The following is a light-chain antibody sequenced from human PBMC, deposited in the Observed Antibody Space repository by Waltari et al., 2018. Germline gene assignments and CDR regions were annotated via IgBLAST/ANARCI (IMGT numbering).Light chain of an antibody. CDR2: DVT. CDR1: SIDVGGYTY. CDR3: CSYIGSYSVV. V-gene: IGLV2-11*01. J-gene: IGLJ2*01. Sequence: QSALTQPRSVSWSPGQSVTISCTGTSIDVGGYTYVSWYRQHPGKAPKLMIYDVTERPSGVPDRFSGSKSGNTASLTISGLQAEEEADYYCCSYIGSYSVVFGGGTKLTVL.